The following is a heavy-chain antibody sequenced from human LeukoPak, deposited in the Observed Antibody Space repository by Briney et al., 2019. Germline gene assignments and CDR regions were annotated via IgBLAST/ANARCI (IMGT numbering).Heavy chain of an antibody. CDR3: VRERVLSIYYYDSRGYLYFDY. CDR2: ISPNSGGT. V-gene: IGHV1-2*02. Sequence: VASVKVSCKASGYTFTGYYMHWVRQAPGQGLEWMGWISPNSGGTNYAQKFQGRVTMTRDTSISTAYMELSRLRSDDTAVYYCVRERVLSIYYYDSRGYLYFDYWGQGTLVTVSS. CDR1: GYTFTGYY. J-gene: IGHJ4*02. D-gene: IGHD3-22*01.